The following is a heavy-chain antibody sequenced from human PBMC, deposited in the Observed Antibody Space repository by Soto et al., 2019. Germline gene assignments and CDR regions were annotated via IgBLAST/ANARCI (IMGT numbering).Heavy chain of an antibody. CDR1: SGSXSSSNW. V-gene: IGHV4-4*02. D-gene: IGHD3-16*02. CDR2: IYHSGST. CDR3: ARADTSGAGRYTPFDAFDV. Sequence: SETLSLTCAVSSGSXSSSNWWSWVRQPPGKGLEWIGYIYHSGSTNYNLALKSRVAISIDTSQNQFSLRLRSVTAADTALYYCARADTSGAGRYTPFDAFDVWGQGTMVTVSS. J-gene: IGHJ3*01.